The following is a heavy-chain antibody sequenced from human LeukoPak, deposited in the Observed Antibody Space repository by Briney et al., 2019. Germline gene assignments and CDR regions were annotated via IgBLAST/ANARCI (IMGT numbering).Heavy chain of an antibody. D-gene: IGHD5-12*01. CDR3: AKAPRYSAERNRYFAL. V-gene: IGHV3-23*01. J-gene: IGHJ2*01. Sequence: GGSLRLCCAASGFTFSSYGMSWVRQAPGKGMEWVSAISGSGGSTYYADSVKGRFTISRDNSKNTLYLQMNSLRAEDTAVYYCAKAPRYSAERNRYFALWGRGTLVTVSS. CDR2: ISGSGGST. CDR1: GFTFSSYG.